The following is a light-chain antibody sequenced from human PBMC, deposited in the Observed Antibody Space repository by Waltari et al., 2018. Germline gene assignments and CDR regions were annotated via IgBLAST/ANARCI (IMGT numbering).Light chain of an antibody. J-gene: IGKJ5*01. CDR3: QQHYTAPIT. V-gene: IGKV4-1*01. Sequence: DIVMTQSPDSLAVSLGERATINCKSSQSVLYSSKNKNYLAWYQQKPGQPLKLLMYWASTRESGVPDRFSGSGSGTDFTLTISSLQAEDVAVYYCQQHYTAPITFGQGTRLDIE. CDR1: QSVLYSSKNKNY. CDR2: WAS.